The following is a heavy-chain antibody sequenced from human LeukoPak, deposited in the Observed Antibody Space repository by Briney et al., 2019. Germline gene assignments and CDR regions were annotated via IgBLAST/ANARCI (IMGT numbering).Heavy chain of an antibody. CDR3: ARDGDIAVATAPYYFDY. V-gene: IGHV3-48*03. J-gene: IGHJ4*02. D-gene: IGHD6-19*01. CDR1: GFTLSYYE. CDR2: ITGGSTTK. Sequence: PGGSLRLSCAASGFTLSYYEMIWVRQAPGKGLEWVSYITGGSTTKNYADSVKGRFTISRDNAKNSLYLQMNSLRAEDTAIYYCARDGDIAVATAPYYFDYWGQGILVTVSS.